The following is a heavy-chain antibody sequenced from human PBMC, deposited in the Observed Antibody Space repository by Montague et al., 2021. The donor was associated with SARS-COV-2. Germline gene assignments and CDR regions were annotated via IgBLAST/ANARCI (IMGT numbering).Heavy chain of an antibody. CDR2: IDWDDEK. D-gene: IGHD5-24*01. J-gene: IGHJ4*02. Sequence: PALVKPTQTLILTCTFSGFSLTTGGTYVSWIRQPPGKAMEWVASIDWDDEKYYSASLKTRPTSSKDTSKNQVVLTMTDLDPLDTGTYYCARTDGFNLLGFDSWGQGTLVAASS. CDR1: GFSLTTGGTY. CDR3: ARTDGFNLLGFDS. V-gene: IGHV2-70*11.